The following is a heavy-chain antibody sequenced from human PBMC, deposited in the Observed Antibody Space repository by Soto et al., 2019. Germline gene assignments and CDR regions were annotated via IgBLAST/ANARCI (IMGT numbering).Heavy chain of an antibody. V-gene: IGHV4-34*01. CDR3: ARDSTRRGTCDI. CDR1: NGSFSVYY. J-gene: IGHJ3*02. Sequence: PSETLSLTCAVYNGSFSVYYWTWIRQPPGKGLEWIGEISHAGSTNYNPSLKSRVTISVDTSKNQLSLNLNSVTAADTAVYYCARDSTRRGTCDIWGQGTMVTVSS. D-gene: IGHD2-2*01. CDR2: ISHAGST.